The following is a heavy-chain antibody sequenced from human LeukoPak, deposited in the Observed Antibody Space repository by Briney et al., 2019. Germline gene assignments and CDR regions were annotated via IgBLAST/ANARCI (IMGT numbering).Heavy chain of an antibody. D-gene: IGHD3-10*01. CDR3: ARDSWGVRGVIPWYFNL. CDR2: ISSSSSYI. J-gene: IGHJ2*01. V-gene: IGHV3-21*01. Sequence: GGSLRLSCAASGFTFSNYNMNWVRQAPGKGLEWVSCISSSSSYIYYADSVKGRFTISRDNAKNSLYLQMDSLRAEDTAVYYCARDSWGVRGVIPWYFNLWGRGTLVTVSS. CDR1: GFTFSNYN.